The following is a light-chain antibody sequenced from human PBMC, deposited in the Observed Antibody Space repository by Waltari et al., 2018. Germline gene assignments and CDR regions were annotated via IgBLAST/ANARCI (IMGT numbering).Light chain of an antibody. CDR1: QSVSVW. CDR3: HQYHSYPYT. CDR2: KSF. J-gene: IGKJ2*01. V-gene: IGKV1-5*03. Sequence: DIQMTQSPSTLSASVGDRVTITCRASQSVSVWLAWYQQKPGKAPNLLIYKSFILESGVPSRFSASGSGTEFTLTISSLQPDDFASYYCHQYHSYPYTFGQGTKLEI.